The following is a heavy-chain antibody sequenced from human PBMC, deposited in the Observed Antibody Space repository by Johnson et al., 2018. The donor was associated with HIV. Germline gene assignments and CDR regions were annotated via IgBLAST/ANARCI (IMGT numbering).Heavy chain of an antibody. Sequence: EQLVESGGGLVKPGGSLRLSCAASGFTFDDYGMSWVRQAPVKGLEWVSVIYSGGSTFNAHSVKGRFTISRDNSENTVYLQMNSLRAEDTAVYYCAKDWYNWNDGGGQGTMVTVSS. V-gene: IGHV3-66*01. J-gene: IGHJ3*01. CDR3: AKDWYNWNDG. CDR1: GFTFDDYG. CDR2: IYSGGST. D-gene: IGHD1-1*01.